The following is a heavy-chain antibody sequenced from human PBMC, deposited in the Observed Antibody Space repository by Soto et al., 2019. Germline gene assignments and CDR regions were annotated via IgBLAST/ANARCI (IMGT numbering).Heavy chain of an antibody. Sequence: ASGKVSCKASGYTFTSYDINWVRQATGQGLEWMGWMNPNSGNTGYAQKFQGRVTMTRNTSISTAYMEPSSLRSEDTAVYYCARVKSGIADYSIYYYYYYMDVWGKGTTVTVSS. V-gene: IGHV1-8*01. D-gene: IGHD2-15*01. CDR2: MNPNSGNT. J-gene: IGHJ6*03. CDR1: GYTFTSYD. CDR3: ARVKSGIADYSIYYYYYYMDV.